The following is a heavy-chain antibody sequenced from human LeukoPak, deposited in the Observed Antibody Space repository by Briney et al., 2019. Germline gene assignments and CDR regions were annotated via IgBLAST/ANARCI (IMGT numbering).Heavy chain of an antibody. V-gene: IGHV4-59*12. J-gene: IGHJ6*03. CDR3: AREDIVVVPAASGYYYYMDV. CDR2: IYYSGST. Sequence: SETLSLTCTVSGGSISSYYWSWFRQPPGKGLEWIGYIYYSGSTNYNPSLKSRVTISVDTSKNQFSLKLSSVTAADTAVYYCAREDIVVVPAASGYYYYMDVWGKGTTVTISS. CDR1: GGSISSYY. D-gene: IGHD2-2*01.